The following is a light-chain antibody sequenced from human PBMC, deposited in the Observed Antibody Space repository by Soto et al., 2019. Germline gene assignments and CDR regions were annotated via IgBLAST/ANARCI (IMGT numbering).Light chain of an antibody. CDR3: QSYDSSLSGVV. J-gene: IGLJ2*01. V-gene: IGLV1-40*01. CDR2: GNN. CDR1: SSNIGAGYE. Sequence: QSVLTQPPSVSGAPGQRVTISCTGSSSNIGAGYEVHWYQQLPGKAPKLLIYGNNNRPSGVPDRFSGSKSGTSTSLAITGLQAEDEADYYCQSYDSSLSGVVFGGGTQLTVL.